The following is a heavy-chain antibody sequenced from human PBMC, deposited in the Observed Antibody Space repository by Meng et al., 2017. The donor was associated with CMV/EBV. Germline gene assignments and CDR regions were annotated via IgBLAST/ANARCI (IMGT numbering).Heavy chain of an antibody. J-gene: IGHJ6*02. CDR3: ARERGGGYRSSTSCYTDYYGMDV. CDR1: GGSISSGGYY. Sequence: SETLSLTCTVSGGSISSGGYYWSWIRQHPGKGLEWIGYIYYSGSTYYNPSLKSRVTISVDTSKNQFSLKLSSVTAADTAVYYCARERGGGYRSSTSCYTDYYGMDVWGQGTTVTVSS. V-gene: IGHV4-31*03. D-gene: IGHD2-2*02. CDR2: IYYSGST.